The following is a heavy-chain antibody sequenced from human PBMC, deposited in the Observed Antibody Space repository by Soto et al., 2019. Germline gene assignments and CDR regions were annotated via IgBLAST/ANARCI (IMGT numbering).Heavy chain of an antibody. J-gene: IGHJ5*02. V-gene: IGHV4-61*08. CDR3: TREQSDENYSDT. Sequence: SETLSLTCTVSGAALSSGGYFYTWVRQPPGKGLEWLGYIYYSGGANYNPSLKSRVTISLDKSKSQFSLRLISVTAADTPVYSGTREQSDENYSDTWGQGALVKVSS. D-gene: IGHD2-21*01. CDR2: IYYSGGA. CDR1: GAALSSGGYF.